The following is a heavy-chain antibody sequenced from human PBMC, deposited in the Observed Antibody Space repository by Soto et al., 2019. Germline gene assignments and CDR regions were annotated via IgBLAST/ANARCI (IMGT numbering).Heavy chain of an antibody. J-gene: IGHJ4*02. CDR2: IYYSGST. V-gene: IGHV4-39*01. Sequence: QLQLQESGPGLVKPSETLSLTCTVSGGSISSSSYYWGWIRHPPGKCLEWIGSIYYSGSTYHNPSLKSRVTISVDTSKNQFSLKLSSVTAADTAVYYCARRTGDFWSPLYHYWGQGTLVTVSS. D-gene: IGHD3-3*01. CDR1: GGSISSSSYY. CDR3: ARRTGDFWSPLYHY.